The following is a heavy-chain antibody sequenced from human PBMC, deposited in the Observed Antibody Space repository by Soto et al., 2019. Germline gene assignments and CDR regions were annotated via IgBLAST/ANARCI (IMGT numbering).Heavy chain of an antibody. Sequence: ASVKVSCKASGGTFSSYAISWVRQAPGQGLEWMGGIIPIFGTANYAQKFQGRVTITADESTSTAYMELSSLRSEDTAVYYCARVGDSSSWQYYYYGMDVWGQGTTVTVSS. CDR3: ARVGDSSSWQYYYYGMDV. D-gene: IGHD6-13*01. V-gene: IGHV1-69*13. CDR2: IIPIFGTA. J-gene: IGHJ6*02. CDR1: GGTFSSYA.